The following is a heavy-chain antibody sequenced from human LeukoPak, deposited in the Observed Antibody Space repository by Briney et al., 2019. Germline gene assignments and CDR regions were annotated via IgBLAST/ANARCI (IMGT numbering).Heavy chain of an antibody. CDR2: IYYSGNT. CDR3: ARTRGRVSKTDFDS. V-gene: IGHV4-39*07. J-gene: IGHJ4*02. CDR1: GASISSDDYF. D-gene: IGHD5/OR15-5a*01. Sequence: SETLSLTCTVSGASISSDDYFCGWIRQPPGKGLEWIATIYYSGNTYYNPSLSSRVTISADSSKNQFSLRLRSVTAADAAVYFCARTRGRVSKTDFDSWGQGTLVTVSS.